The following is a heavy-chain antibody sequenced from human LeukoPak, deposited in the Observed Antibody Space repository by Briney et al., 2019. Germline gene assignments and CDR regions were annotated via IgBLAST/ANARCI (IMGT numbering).Heavy chain of an antibody. CDR3: ARHRGSGNWRPSAFDV. Sequence: SETLSLTCTVSGGSISTYYWSWIRQPPGKGLEWIGYIFYTGNTNSNPSLNSRVTISVDTSKNQFSMNLSSVTAADTAMYFCARHRGSGNWRPSAFDVWGQGTVVTVSS. J-gene: IGHJ3*01. CDR2: IFYTGNT. V-gene: IGHV4-59*08. CDR1: GGSISTYY. D-gene: IGHD4-23*01.